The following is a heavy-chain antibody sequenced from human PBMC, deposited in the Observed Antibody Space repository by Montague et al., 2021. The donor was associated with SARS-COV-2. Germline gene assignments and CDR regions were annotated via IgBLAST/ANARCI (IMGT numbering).Heavy chain of an antibody. D-gene: IGHD6-19*01. CDR2: IYYSGST. CDR1: GGSISSYY. Sequence: SETLSLTCTVSGGSISSYYWSWIRQPPGKGLEWIGYIYYSGSTNYNPSLKSRVTISVDTSKNQFSPKLSSVTAADTAVYYCARGSGWMGNAFDIWGQETMVTVSS. CDR3: ARGSGWMGNAFDI. V-gene: IGHV4-59*01. J-gene: IGHJ3*02.